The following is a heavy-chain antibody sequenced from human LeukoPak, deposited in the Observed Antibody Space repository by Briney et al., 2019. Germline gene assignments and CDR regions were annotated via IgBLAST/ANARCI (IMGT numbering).Heavy chain of an antibody. D-gene: IGHD6-19*01. Sequence: PGGSLRLSCAASGFTFDDYTMHWVRQAPGKGLEWVSLISWDGGSTYYADSVKGRFTISRDNSKNSLYLQMNSLRTEDTAFYYCARGGQWLEDYWGQGTLVTVSS. CDR2: ISWDGGST. CDR1: GFTFDDYT. J-gene: IGHJ4*02. CDR3: ARGGQWLEDY. V-gene: IGHV3-43*01.